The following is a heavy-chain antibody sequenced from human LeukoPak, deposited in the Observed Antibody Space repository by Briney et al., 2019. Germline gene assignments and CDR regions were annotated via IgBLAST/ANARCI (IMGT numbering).Heavy chain of an antibody. J-gene: IGHJ6*03. Sequence: ASVKVSCKASGYTFTGYYMHWVRQAPGQGLEWMGWINPNSGGTNYAQKFQGRVTMTRDTSISTAYMELSRLRSDDTAVHYCARVGYSSSWYGNYYYYMDVWGKGTTVTISS. D-gene: IGHD6-13*01. CDR2: INPNSGGT. CDR1: GYTFTGYY. CDR3: ARVGYSSSWYGNYYYYMDV. V-gene: IGHV1-2*02.